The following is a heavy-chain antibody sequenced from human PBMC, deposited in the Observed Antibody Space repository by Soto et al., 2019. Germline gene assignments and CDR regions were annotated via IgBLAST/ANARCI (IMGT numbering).Heavy chain of an antibody. Sequence: ASVQVSCKASGYTFTSYCISWGRQAPGQGLEWMGWISAYNGNTNYAQKLQRRVTITTDTSTSTAYMELRSMRSDDTAVYYCARTGIVARTAPAECFDLWAQRTSVTGFS. J-gene: IGHJ2*01. V-gene: IGHV1-18*01. D-gene: IGHD6-6*01. CDR3: ARTGIVARTAPAECFDL. CDR2: ISAYNGNT. CDR1: GYTFTSYC.